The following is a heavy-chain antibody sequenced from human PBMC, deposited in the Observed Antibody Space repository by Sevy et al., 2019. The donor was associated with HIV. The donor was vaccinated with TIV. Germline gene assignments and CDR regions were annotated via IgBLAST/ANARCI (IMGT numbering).Heavy chain of an antibody. V-gene: IGHV3-21*01. CDR3: ASHTGASGKFDY. J-gene: IGHJ4*02. Sequence: GGSLRLSCAASGFTFSSYSMNWVRQAPGKGLEWVSSISSSSSYIYHADSVKGRFTISRDNAKNSLYLQMNSLRAEDTAVYYCASHTGASGKFDYWGQGTLVTFSS. D-gene: IGHD1-1*01. CDR1: GFTFSSYS. CDR2: ISSSSSYI.